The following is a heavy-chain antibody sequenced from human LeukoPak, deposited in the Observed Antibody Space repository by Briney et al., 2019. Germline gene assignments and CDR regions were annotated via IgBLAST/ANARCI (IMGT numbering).Heavy chain of an antibody. CDR2: MNPNSGNT. CDR3: ARDTYDSSGYYNE. CDR1: GYTFTSYD. V-gene: IGHV1-8*01. Sequence: GASVKVSRKASGYTFTSYDINWVRQATGQGLEWMGWMNPNSGNTSYAQKFQGRVTMTRDTSTSTVYMELSSLRSEDTAVYYCARDTYDSSGYYNEWGQGTLVTVSS. J-gene: IGHJ4*02. D-gene: IGHD3-22*01.